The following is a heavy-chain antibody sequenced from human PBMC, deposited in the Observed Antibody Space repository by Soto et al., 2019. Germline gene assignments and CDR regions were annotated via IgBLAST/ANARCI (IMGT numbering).Heavy chain of an antibody. CDR1: SFPFGDFA. J-gene: IGHJ5*01. D-gene: IGHD1-20*01. CDR2: IGGGGTAT. Sequence: DVQLLESGGGWLRRGGPRPPSCAAPSFPFGDFAMSWSAQAPGRGRDGVSSIGGGGTATYYADSVKGRFTISRDNSKNTLYLQMDSLRDEDTAVYYCAKDAVPYNGKWDWFDSWGQGTLVIVSS. CDR3: AKDAVPYNGKWDWFDS. V-gene: IGHV3-23*01.